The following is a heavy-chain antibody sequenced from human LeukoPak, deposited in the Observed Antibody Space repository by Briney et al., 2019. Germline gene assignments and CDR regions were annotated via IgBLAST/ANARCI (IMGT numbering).Heavy chain of an antibody. CDR3: ARICSSTSCKPNYYYYYYMDV. CDR1: GYSISSGYY. CDR2: IYHSGST. D-gene: IGHD2-2*01. J-gene: IGHJ6*03. V-gene: IGHV4-38-2*02. Sequence: SETLSLTCTVSGYSISSGYYWAWIRQPPGKGLEWIGSIYHSGSTYYNPSLKSRVTISVDTSKNQFSLKLSSVTAADTAVYYCARICSSTSCKPNYYYYYYMDVWGKGTTVTVSS.